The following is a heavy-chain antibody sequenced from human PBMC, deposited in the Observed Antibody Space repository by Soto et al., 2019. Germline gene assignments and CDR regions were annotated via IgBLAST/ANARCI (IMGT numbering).Heavy chain of an antibody. CDR2: IIPIFGTA. D-gene: IGHD6-13*01. CDR1: GGTFSSYA. J-gene: IGHJ4*02. V-gene: IGHV1-69*13. Sequence: GASVKVSCKASGGTFSSYAISWVRQAPGQGLEWMGGIIPIFGTANYAQKFQGRVTITADESTSTAYMELSSLRSEDTAVYYCAREDSSSSYFDYWGQGTLVTVSS. CDR3: AREDSSSSYFDY.